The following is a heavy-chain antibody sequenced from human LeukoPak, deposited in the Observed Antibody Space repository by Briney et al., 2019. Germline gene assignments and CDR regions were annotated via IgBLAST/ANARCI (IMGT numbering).Heavy chain of an antibody. Sequence: GSLRLSCTASGLTLSNYWMIWVRQAPGKGLQWVAKIKQDGSEKYYVDSVKGRFTISRDNAENSLYLQMNSLRVEDTAVYYCAARSSGNPYFWGQGTLVTVSS. CDR2: IKQDGSEK. CDR1: GLTLSNYW. V-gene: IGHV3-7*03. D-gene: IGHD1-26*01. J-gene: IGHJ4*02. CDR3: AARSSGNPYF.